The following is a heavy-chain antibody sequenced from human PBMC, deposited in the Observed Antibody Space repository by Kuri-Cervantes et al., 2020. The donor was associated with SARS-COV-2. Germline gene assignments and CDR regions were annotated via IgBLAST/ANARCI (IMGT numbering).Heavy chain of an antibody. Sequence: GGSLRLSCAASGLTFSSYAMHWVRQAPGKGLEWVALTSFDGAKKYYADSVKGRVTISRDNSKSTLFLQMNSLRPEDTAVYYCARSSDTAMERELDYWGQGTLVTVSS. V-gene: IGHV3-30*04. CDR2: TSFDGAKK. CDR3: ARSSDTAMERELDY. D-gene: IGHD5-18*01. CDR1: GLTFSSYA. J-gene: IGHJ4*02.